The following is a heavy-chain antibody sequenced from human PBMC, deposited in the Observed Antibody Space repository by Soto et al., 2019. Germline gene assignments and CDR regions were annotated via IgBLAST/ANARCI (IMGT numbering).Heavy chain of an antibody. CDR3: DTGYVEYYGMDV. CDR1: GFTFSSYG. J-gene: IGHJ6*02. CDR2: IWFDGSNK. Sequence: GGSLRLSCAASGFTFSSYGMHWVRQAPGKGLEWVAFIWFDGSNKYYADSVKGRFTISRDNSKKTLYLQMDSLRAEDTAFYYCDTGYVEYYGMDVWGQGTTLTVSS. D-gene: IGHD2-15*01. V-gene: IGHV3-30*02.